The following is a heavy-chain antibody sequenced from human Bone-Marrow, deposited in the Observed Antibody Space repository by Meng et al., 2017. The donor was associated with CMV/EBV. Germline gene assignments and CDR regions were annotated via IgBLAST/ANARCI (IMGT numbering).Heavy chain of an antibody. CDR1: GFTFSDHY. Sequence: CAASGFTFSDHYLDWVRQAPGEGLAWVGRIRSRPTGYTTEYAASVQGRFTISRDDSKNLLYLQMNSLKIEDTAVYYCTRNKGGHVDYWGQGTLVTVSS. J-gene: IGHJ4*02. CDR2: IRSRPTGYTT. D-gene: IGHD5-12*01. V-gene: IGHV3-72*01. CDR3: TRNKGGHVDY.